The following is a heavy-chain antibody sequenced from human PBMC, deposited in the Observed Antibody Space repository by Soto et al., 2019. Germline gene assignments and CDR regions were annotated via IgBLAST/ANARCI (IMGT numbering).Heavy chain of an antibody. CDR2: IYSGGST. Sequence: GGSLRLSCAASGFTVSSNYMSWVRQAPGKGLEWVSVIYSGGSTYYADSVKGRFTISRDNSKNTLYLQMNSLRAEDTAVYYCARDVWYYYGSGDYYMDVWGKGTTVTVSS. J-gene: IGHJ6*03. V-gene: IGHV3-66*01. CDR3: ARDVWYYYGSGDYYMDV. D-gene: IGHD3-10*01. CDR1: GFTVSSNY.